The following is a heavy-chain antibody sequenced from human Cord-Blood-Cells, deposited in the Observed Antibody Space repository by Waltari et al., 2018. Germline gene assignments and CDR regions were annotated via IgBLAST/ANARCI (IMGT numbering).Heavy chain of an antibody. CDR3: ARHSGIVGATFDY. V-gene: IGHV4-39*01. CDR1: GGSISSSSYY. Sequence: QLQLQESGPGLVQPSETLSITCTVSGGSISSSSYYWGWIRQPPGKGLEWIGSIYYSGSTYYNPSLKSRVTISVDTSKNQFSLKLSSVTAADTAVYYCARHSGIVGATFDYWGQGTLVTVSS. D-gene: IGHD1-26*01. J-gene: IGHJ4*02. CDR2: IYYSGST.